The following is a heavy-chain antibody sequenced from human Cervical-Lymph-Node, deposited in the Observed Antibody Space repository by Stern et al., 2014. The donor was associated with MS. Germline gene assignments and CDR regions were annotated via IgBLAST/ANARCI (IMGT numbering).Heavy chain of an antibody. Sequence: QVQLVQSGAEVKKPGSSMKVSCKASGGTFSTIEISWVRQAPGQGLEWLGGINPLFGTTHYAQKVQGRATIVAAESTNTVNMKLSSLRSEDTAVYYCVRDQGGIAATWGQGTQVTVSS. V-gene: IGHV1-69*01. CDR1: GGTFSTIE. J-gene: IGHJ4*02. CDR3: VRDQGGIAAT. D-gene: IGHD6-13*01. CDR2: INPLFGTT.